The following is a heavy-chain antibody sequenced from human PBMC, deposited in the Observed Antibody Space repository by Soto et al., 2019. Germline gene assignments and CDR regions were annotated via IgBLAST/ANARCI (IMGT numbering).Heavy chain of an antibody. V-gene: IGHV4-31*03. Sequence: QVQLQESGPGLVKPSQTLSLTCTVSGGSISSGGYYWSWIRQHPGKGLEWIGYIYYSGSTYYNPSLQSRVTREVDTSKNQVSLKLGAVTAADTAVYDCARDCDWDRSEGIDAFDIWGQGTMVTVSS. J-gene: IGHJ3*02. CDR2: IYYSGST. D-gene: IGHD2-21*01. CDR3: ARDCDWDRSEGIDAFDI. CDR1: GGSISSGGYY.